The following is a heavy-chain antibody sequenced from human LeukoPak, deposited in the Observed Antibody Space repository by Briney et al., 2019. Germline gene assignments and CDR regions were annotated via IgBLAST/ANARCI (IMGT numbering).Heavy chain of an antibody. J-gene: IGHJ4*02. V-gene: IGHV3-64D*09. CDR3: VKGAYYYDSSGYYGYDY. D-gene: IGHD3-22*01. CDR1: GFTFSGYA. CDR2: ISSHGGST. Sequence: GGSLRLSCSASGFTFSGYAMHWVRQAPGKGLEYVSAISSHGGSTYYADSVKGRFTISRDNSKNTLYLQMSSLRAEDTAVYYCVKGAYYYDSSGYYGYDYWGQGTLVTVSS.